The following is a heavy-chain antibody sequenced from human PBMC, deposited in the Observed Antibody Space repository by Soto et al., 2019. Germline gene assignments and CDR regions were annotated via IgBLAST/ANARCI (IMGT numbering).Heavy chain of an antibody. Sequence: SETLSLTCTVSGGSISSYYWSWIRQPPGKGLEWIGYIYYSGSTNYNPSLKSRVTISVDTSRNQFSLKLTSVTAADTAVFYCARAGAGSVRRRWFDPWGQGTLVTVSS. CDR1: GGSISSYY. CDR2: IYYSGST. V-gene: IGHV4-59*08. J-gene: IGHJ5*02. CDR3: ARAGAGSVRRRWFDP. D-gene: IGHD2-15*01.